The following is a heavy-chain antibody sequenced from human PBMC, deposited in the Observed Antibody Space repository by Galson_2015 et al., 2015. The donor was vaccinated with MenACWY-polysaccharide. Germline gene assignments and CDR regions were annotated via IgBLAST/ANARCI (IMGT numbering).Heavy chain of an antibody. J-gene: IGHJ5*02. CDR3: ARGGRAVSNRNWFDP. V-gene: IGHV4-31*03. Sequence: PLSLTCTVSGDSITRGGYFWSWILQHAGKGLEWIASISYDGGTYYNPSLKSRVTLSVDTPHNQFSLKLNSVTAADTAVYYCARGGRAVSNRNWFDPWGQGSLVTVSS. CDR1: GDSITRGGYF. D-gene: IGHD3-16*01. CDR2: ISYDGGT.